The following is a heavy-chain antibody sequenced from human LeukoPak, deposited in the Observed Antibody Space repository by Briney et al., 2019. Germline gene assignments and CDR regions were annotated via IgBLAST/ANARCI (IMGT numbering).Heavy chain of an antibody. D-gene: IGHD1-26*01. J-gene: IGHJ6*03. CDR1: GFTFSSYE. Sequence: GGSLRLSCAASGFTFSSYEMNWVRQAPGKGLEWVSYISSSGSTIYYAGSVKGRFTISRDNAKNSLYLQMNSLRAEDTAVYYCARGVVGAFYYYYMDVWGKGTTVTISS. CDR2: ISSSGSTI. V-gene: IGHV3-48*03. CDR3: ARGVVGAFYYYYMDV.